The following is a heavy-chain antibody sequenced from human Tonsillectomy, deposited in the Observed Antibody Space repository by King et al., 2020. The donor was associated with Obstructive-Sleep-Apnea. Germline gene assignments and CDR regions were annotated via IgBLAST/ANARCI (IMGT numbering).Heavy chain of an antibody. J-gene: IGHJ5*02. Sequence: QLQESGPGLVKPSETLSLTCSISGGSISSYSWSWVRQPPGKGLEWVGYLYYNGSTNYKASLKSRVTISGDTSKNQISLKLSSVTAADTAVYYCARLAAPRGDSWFDPWGQGTLVTVSS. CDR1: GGSISSYS. CDR3: ARLAAPRGDSWFDP. D-gene: IGHD2-15*01. V-gene: IGHV4-59*01. CDR2: LYYNGST.